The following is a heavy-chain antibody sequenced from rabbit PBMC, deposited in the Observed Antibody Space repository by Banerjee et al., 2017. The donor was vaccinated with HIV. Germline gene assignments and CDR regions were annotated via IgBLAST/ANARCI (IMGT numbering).Heavy chain of an antibody. Sequence: QEQLVESGGGLVQPEGSLTLTCKASGFDFSSYFLSWVRQAPGKGLEWIACINTISGDTVYATWAKGRFTISKASWTTVTLQMTSLTAADTASYFCARYISGWDYFDLWGPGTLVTVS. J-gene: IGHJ4*01. CDR3: ARYISGWDYFDL. D-gene: IGHD4-1*01. CDR1: GFDFSSYFL. CDR2: INTISGDT. V-gene: IGHV1S45*01.